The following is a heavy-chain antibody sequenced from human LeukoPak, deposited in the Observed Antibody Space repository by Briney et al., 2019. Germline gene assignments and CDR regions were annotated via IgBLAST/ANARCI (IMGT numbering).Heavy chain of an antibody. CDR3: ARGTLSGSSFSFDY. CDR2: ISYDGSNK. J-gene: IGHJ4*02. D-gene: IGHD1-26*01. Sequence: PGRSLRLSCAASGFTFSSYAMHWVRQAPGKGLEWVAVISYDGSNKYYADSVKGRFTISRDNSKNTLYLQMNSLRAEDTAVYYCARGTLSGSSFSFDYWGQGTLVTVSS. V-gene: IGHV3-30-3*01. CDR1: GFTFSSYA.